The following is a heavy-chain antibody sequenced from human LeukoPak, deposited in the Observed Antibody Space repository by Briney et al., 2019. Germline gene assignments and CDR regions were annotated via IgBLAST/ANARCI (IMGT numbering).Heavy chain of an antibody. CDR2: IKQDGSEK. D-gene: IGHD3-22*01. CDR3: ARYYYDSSGYPSLFDY. J-gene: IGHJ4*02. V-gene: IGHV3-7*01. CDR1: GFTFSSYW. Sequence: GGSLRLSCVASGFTFSSYWMSWVRQAPGKGLEWVANIKQDGSEKYYVDSVKGRFTISRDNAKNSLYLQMNSLRAEDTAVYYCARYYYDSSGYPSLFDYWGQGTLVTVSS.